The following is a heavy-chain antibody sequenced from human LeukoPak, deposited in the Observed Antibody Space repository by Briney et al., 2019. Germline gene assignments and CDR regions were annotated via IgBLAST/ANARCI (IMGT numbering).Heavy chain of an antibody. Sequence: SETLSLTCTVSGGSISSNSYNWGWIRQPPGKGLEWIGTIYYSGTTYYNPSLKSRVTISVDTSKNQFSLKLSSVTAADTAVYYCARGYNWNDGASHWGQGTLVTVSS. D-gene: IGHD1-1*01. J-gene: IGHJ4*02. CDR2: IYYSGTT. CDR1: GGSISSNSYN. V-gene: IGHV4-39*07. CDR3: ARGYNWNDGASH.